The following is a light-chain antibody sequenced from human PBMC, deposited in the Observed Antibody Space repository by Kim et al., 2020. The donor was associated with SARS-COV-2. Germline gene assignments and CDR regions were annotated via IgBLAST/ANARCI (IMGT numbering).Light chain of an antibody. CDR1: QSVSSSY. J-gene: IGKJ4*01. V-gene: IGKV3-20*01. Sequence: EIVLMQSPGTLSLSPGERVTLSCRASQSVSSSYLAWYQQKPGQAPRLLIYGASSRATGIPDRFSGSGSGTDFTLTISRLEPEGFAVYYCQQYGSSPLTFGGGTKVDIK. CDR2: GAS. CDR3: QQYGSSPLT.